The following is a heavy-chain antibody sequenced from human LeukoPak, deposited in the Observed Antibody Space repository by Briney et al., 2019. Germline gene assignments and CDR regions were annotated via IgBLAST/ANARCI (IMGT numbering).Heavy chain of an antibody. J-gene: IGHJ5*02. CDR2: IYYSGRT. CDR1: GGSISSSSYY. Sequence: SETLSLTCIVSGGSISSSSYYWGWIRQPPGKGLEWIGSIYYSGRTYYNPSLKSRVTISVDTSKNQFSLKLSSVTAADTAVYYCARVGYSSSSGSWFDPWGQGTLVTVSS. V-gene: IGHV4-39*01. D-gene: IGHD6-6*01. CDR3: ARVGYSSSSGSWFDP.